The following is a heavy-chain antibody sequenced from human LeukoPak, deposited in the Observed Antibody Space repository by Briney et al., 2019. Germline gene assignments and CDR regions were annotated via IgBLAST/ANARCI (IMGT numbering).Heavy chain of an antibody. CDR3: ARDRDSSSWYGGHNWFDP. CDR1: GFTFSSYW. D-gene: IGHD6-13*01. J-gene: IGHJ5*02. Sequence: PGGSLRLSCAASGFTFSSYWMHWVRQAPGKGLVWVSRINSDGSSTSYADSVKGRFTISRDNAKNTLYLQMNSLRAEDTAEYYCARDRDSSSWYGGHNWFDPWGQGTLVTVSS. V-gene: IGHV3-74*01. CDR2: INSDGSST.